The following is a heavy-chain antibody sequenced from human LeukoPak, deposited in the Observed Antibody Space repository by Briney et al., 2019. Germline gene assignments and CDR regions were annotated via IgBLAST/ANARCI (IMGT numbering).Heavy chain of an antibody. CDR3: AKEGYYDSSNYYYVDGAFDI. Sequence: GGSPRLSCAASGFAFSSYEMNWLRRAPGKGLEWVSAISGSGGSTYYADSVKGRFTISRDNSKNTLYLQMNSLRAEDTAVYYCAKEGYYDSSNYYYVDGAFDIWGQGTMVTVSS. D-gene: IGHD3-22*01. V-gene: IGHV3-23*01. J-gene: IGHJ3*02. CDR2: ISGSGGST. CDR1: GFAFSSYE.